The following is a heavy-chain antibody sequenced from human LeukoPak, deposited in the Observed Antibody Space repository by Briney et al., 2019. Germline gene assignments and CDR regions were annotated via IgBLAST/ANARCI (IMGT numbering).Heavy chain of an antibody. CDR3: ARGLQTRSGSKRRPRTNWFDP. V-gene: IGHV1-8*01. D-gene: IGHD3-3*01. Sequence: ASVKVSCKASGYTFTSYDINWVRQATGQGLEWMGWMNPNSGNTGYAQKFQGRVTMTRNTSISTAYMELSSLRSEDTAVYYCARGLQTRSGSKRRPRTNWFDPWGQGTLVTVSS. J-gene: IGHJ5*02. CDR2: MNPNSGNT. CDR1: GYTFTSYD.